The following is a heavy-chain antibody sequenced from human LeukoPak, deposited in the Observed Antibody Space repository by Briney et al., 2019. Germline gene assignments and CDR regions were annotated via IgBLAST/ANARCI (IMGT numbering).Heavy chain of an antibody. CDR1: GYSISSGYY. V-gene: IGHV4-38-2*01. CDR3: ARGFPLMVRGVISRLGYMDV. Sequence: PSETLSLTCAVSGYSISSGYYWGWIRQPPGKGLEWIGSINHSGSTNYSPSLKSRVTISVDTSKNQFSLKLSSVTAADTAVYYCARGFPLMVRGVISRLGYMDVWGKGTTVTVSS. D-gene: IGHD3-10*01. CDR2: INHSGST. J-gene: IGHJ6*03.